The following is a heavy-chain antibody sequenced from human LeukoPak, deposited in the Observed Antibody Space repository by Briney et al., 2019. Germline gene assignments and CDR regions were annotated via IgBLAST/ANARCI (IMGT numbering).Heavy chain of an antibody. J-gene: IGHJ4*02. D-gene: IGHD1-1*01. CDR1: GFIFSDYY. CDR2: ISTSSSYT. Sequence: GGSLRLSCAASGFIFSDYYMNWIRQAPGKGLQWISYISTSSSYTNYADSVKGRFTVSRDNAKNSLYLQMNSLRAEDSAVYYCATTKGQQLGMPFDHWGQGTLVTVSS. V-gene: IGHV3-11*06. CDR3: ATTKGQQLGMPFDH.